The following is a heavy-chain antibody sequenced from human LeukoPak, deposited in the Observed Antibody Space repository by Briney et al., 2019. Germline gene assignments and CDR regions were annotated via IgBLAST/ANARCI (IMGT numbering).Heavy chain of an antibody. J-gene: IGHJ4*02. CDR1: GFTFTTYA. CDR2: ISGSGGST. V-gene: IGHV3-23*01. CDR3: ASPLIAAAGVFDY. D-gene: IGHD6-13*01. Sequence: QTGGSLRLSCAASGFTFTTYAMSWVRQAPGKGLEWVSAISGSGGSTYYADSVKGRFTISRDNSKNTLYLQMNSLRAEDTAVYYCASPLIAAAGVFDYWGQGTLVTVSS.